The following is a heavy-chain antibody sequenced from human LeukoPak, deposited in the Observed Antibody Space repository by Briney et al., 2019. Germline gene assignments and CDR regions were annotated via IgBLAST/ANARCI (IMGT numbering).Heavy chain of an antibody. J-gene: IGHJ6*03. CDR2: IHPNSGGT. Sequence: ASVKVSCKASGYTFTGYLVHWVRQAPGQGLEWMGWIHPNSGGTNYAQKFQGRVTMTRDTSISTAYMELSRLRSDDTAVYYCARGVAGTYYYYYMDVWGKGTTVTISS. V-gene: IGHV1-2*02. CDR3: ARGVAGTYYYYYMDV. CDR1: GYTFTGYL. D-gene: IGHD6-19*01.